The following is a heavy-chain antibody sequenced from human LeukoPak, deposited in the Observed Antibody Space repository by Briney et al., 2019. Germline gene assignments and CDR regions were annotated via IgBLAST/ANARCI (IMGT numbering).Heavy chain of an antibody. CDR1: GFTVSSNY. V-gene: IGHV3-66*01. D-gene: IGHD5-18*01. CDR3: ARDCTAMDNGGY. J-gene: IGHJ4*02. CDR2: IYSGGST. Sequence: GGSLRLSCAASGFTVSSNYMSWVRQAPGKGLEWVSVIYSGGSTYYADSVKGRFTISRDNSKNTLYLQMNSLRAEDTAVYYCARDCTAMDNGGYWGQGTLVTVSS.